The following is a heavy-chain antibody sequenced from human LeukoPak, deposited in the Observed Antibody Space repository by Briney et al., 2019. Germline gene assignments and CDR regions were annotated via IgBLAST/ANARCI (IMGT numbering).Heavy chain of an antibody. Sequence: SEPLSLTCAVYGGSFSGYYWSWVRQPPGKGLEWIGEINHSGSTNYNPSLKSRVTISVDTSKNQFSLKLSSVTAADTAVYYCARGISGEWELGTDYWGQGTLVTVSS. CDR2: INHSGST. CDR1: GGSFSGYY. CDR3: ARGISGEWELGTDY. D-gene: IGHD1-26*01. J-gene: IGHJ4*02. V-gene: IGHV4-34*01.